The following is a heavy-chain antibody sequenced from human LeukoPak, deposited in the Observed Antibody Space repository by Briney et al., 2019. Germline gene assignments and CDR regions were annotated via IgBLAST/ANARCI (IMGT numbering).Heavy chain of an antibody. J-gene: IGHJ5*02. V-gene: IGHV1-8*01. D-gene: IGHD2-2*01. CDR1: GYTFTSYD. CDR3: ARGGYCSSTSCYRGDWFDP. Sequence: ASVKVSCKASGYTFTSYDINWVRQAPGQGLEWMGCMNPNSGNTGYAQKFQGRVTMTRNTSISTAYMELSSLRSEDTAVYYCARGGYCSSTSCYRGDWFDPWGQGTLVTVSS. CDR2: MNPNSGNT.